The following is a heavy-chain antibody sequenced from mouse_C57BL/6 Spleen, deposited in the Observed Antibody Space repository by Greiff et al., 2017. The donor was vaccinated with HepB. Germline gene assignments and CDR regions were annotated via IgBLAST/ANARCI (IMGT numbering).Heavy chain of an antibody. J-gene: IGHJ4*01. V-gene: IGHV10-1*01. Sequence: EVQGVESGGGLVQPKGSLKLSCAASGFSFNTYAMNWVRQAPGKGLEWVARIRSKSNNYATYYADSVKDRFTISRDDSESMLYLQMNNFKTEVKAWYYFVRHSGSSLGLGSMDDWGQGTSVTVSS. CDR3: VRHSGSSLGLGSMDD. CDR1: GFSFNTYA. D-gene: IGHD1-1*01. CDR2: IRSKSNNYAT.